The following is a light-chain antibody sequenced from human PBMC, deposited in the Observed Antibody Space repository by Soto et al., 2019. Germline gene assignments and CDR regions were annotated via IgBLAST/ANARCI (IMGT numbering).Light chain of an antibody. J-gene: IGKJ1*01. CDR3: QQCYSSPRT. V-gene: IGKV1-39*01. CDR1: QSISTY. CDR2: AAF. Sequence: DIQMTQSPSTLSASVGDRVTITCRASQSISTYLNWYQQKVGRAPTLLIYAAFSLQSGVPSRFSGGGSGTDFTLTISSLQPEDFAMYFCQQCYSSPRTFGQGPKVEIK.